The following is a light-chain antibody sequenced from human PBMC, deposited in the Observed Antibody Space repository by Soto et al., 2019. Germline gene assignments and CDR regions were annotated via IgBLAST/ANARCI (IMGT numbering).Light chain of an antibody. Sequence: QSVLTQPRSVSASPGQSVTISCTGSSTDVSGYNYVSWYQQHPGQAPKLMIYDVSKRPSWVPDRFSGSKSGNTASLTISGLQAEDEADYYCCSYAGSYTWVFGGGTKLTVL. CDR1: STDVSGYNY. J-gene: IGLJ3*02. V-gene: IGLV2-11*01. CDR2: DVS. CDR3: CSYAGSYTWV.